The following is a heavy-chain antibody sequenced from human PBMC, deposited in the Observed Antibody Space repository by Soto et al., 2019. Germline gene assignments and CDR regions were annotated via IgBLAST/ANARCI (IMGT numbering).Heavy chain of an antibody. CDR3: TTDRYCSSTSCRRRAYCGGDCYHY. V-gene: IGHV3-15*01. CDR2: IKSKTDGGTT. J-gene: IGHJ4*02. Sequence: EVQLVESGGGLVKPGGSLRLSCAASGFTFSNAWMSWVRQAPGKGLEWVGRIKSKTDGGTTDYAAPVKGRFTISRDDSKNTLYLQMNSLKTEDTAVYYCTTDRYCSSTSCRRRAYCGGDCYHYWGQGTLVTVSS. CDR1: GFTFSNAW. D-gene: IGHD2-21*01.